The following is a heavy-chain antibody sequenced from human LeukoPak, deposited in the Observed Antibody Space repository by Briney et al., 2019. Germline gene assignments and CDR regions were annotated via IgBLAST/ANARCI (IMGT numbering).Heavy chain of an antibody. V-gene: IGHV4-59*01. D-gene: IGHD6-13*01. Sequence: SETLSLTCTVSGGSISSYYWSWIRQPPGKGLEWIGYIYYSGGTNYNASLTSRVTISVDTSQNQFSLRLSSVTAADTAVYYCARRAAAVGTYYMDVWGKGTTVTVSS. CDR3: ARRAAAVGTYYMDV. CDR1: GGSISSYY. CDR2: IYYSGGT. J-gene: IGHJ6*03.